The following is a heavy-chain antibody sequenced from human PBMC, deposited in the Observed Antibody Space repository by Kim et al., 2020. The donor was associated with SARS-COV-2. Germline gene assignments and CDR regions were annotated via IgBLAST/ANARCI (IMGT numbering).Heavy chain of an antibody. V-gene: IGHV1-69*13. CDR3: ARARAVYGGSHFDY. CDR1: GGTFSSYA. D-gene: IGHD2-15*01. CDR2: IIPIFGTA. J-gene: IGHJ4*02. Sequence: SVKVSCKASGGTFSSYAISWVRQAPGQGLEWMGGIIPIFGTANYAQKFQGRVTITADESTSTAYMELSSLRSEDTAVYYCARARAVYGGSHFDYWAREPWSPSPQ.